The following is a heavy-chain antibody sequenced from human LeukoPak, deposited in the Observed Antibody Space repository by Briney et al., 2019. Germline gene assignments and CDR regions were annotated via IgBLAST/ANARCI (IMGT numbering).Heavy chain of an antibody. J-gene: IGHJ4*02. Sequence: ASVKVSCKASGYTFTSYGISWVRQAPGQGLEWMGWISAYNGNTNYAQKFQGRVTMTRDTSTSTAYMELSSLRSEDTAVYYCARAGWLQYYYFDYWGQGTLVTVSS. D-gene: IGHD5-24*01. CDR2: ISAYNGNT. CDR1: GYTFTSYG. CDR3: ARAGWLQYYYFDY. V-gene: IGHV1-18*01.